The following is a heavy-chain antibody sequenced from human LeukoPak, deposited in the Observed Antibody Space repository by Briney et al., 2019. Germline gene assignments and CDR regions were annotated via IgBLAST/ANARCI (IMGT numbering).Heavy chain of an antibody. CDR3: VKDNPLDY. J-gene: IGHJ4*02. Sequence: PGGSLRLSCGASGFTFSNYGMLWVRQAPGKGLEWVAFIRYEGNNKLYADSMKGRFTISRDNSKKPLYLHLNSLRAEDTAVYYCVKDNPLDYWGQGTLVIVSS. CDR2: IRYEGNNK. D-gene: IGHD1-14*01. CDR1: GFTFSNYG. V-gene: IGHV3-30*02.